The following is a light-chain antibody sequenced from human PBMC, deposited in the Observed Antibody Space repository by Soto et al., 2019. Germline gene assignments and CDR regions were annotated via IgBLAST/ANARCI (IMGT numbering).Light chain of an antibody. CDR1: QSVSSS. V-gene: IGKV3-11*01. CDR2: DAS. J-gene: IGKJ3*01. Sequence: EIVLTQSPDTLSLSPGERATLSCRASQSVSSSLAWYQQKPGQAPRLLIYDASNRATGIPARLSGSGSGTGLDLTLSSLDPEDFAVYYCQQRSNWPPEVTFGPGTKVDIK. CDR3: QQRSNWPPEVT.